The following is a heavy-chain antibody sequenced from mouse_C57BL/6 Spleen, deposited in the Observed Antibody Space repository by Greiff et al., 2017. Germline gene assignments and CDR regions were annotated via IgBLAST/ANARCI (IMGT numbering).Heavy chain of an antibody. D-gene: IGHD1-1*01. V-gene: IGHV1-78*01. CDR2: IYPRDGST. Sequence: QVQLQQPDAELVKPGASVTISCKASGYTFTDHTIHWMKQRPEQGLAWIGYIYPRDGSTKYNEKFTGKATLTAAKSSSTAYMQLISLTSEDSAVYFCARDYGRTAWLAYWGQGTLVTVSA. CDR1: GYTFTDHT. J-gene: IGHJ3*01. CDR3: ARDYGRTAWLAY.